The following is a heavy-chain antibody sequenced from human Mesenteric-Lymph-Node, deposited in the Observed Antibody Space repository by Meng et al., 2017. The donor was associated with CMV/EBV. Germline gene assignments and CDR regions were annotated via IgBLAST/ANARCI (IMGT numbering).Heavy chain of an antibody. J-gene: IGHJ3*02. Sequence: GESLKISCAASGFTVSSNYMSWVRQAPGKGLEWVSVIYSGGSTYYADSVKGRFTISRDNSKNTLYLQMNSLTDEDTALYYCAKDDSVTIFGVLYSPRDAFDIWGQGTMVTVSS. D-gene: IGHD3-3*01. CDR1: GFTVSSNY. CDR2: IYSGGST. V-gene: IGHV3-53*01. CDR3: AKDDSVTIFGVLYSPRDAFDI.